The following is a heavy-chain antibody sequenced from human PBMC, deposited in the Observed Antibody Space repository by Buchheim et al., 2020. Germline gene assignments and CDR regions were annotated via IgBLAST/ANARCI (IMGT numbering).Heavy chain of an antibody. D-gene: IGHD3-10*02. V-gene: IGHV3-74*01. J-gene: IGHJ4*02. CDR2: MNEDGSTT. CDR3: VKDMFGNLDY. CDR1: GFTLSSYW. Sequence: EVQLVESGGGLVQPGGSLRLSCAASGFTLSSYWMHWVRQVPGKGLVWVSRMNEDGSTTDYADSVKGRFTISRDNAKNTLYLEMNSLGAEDTAVYYCVKDMFGNLDYWGQGTL.